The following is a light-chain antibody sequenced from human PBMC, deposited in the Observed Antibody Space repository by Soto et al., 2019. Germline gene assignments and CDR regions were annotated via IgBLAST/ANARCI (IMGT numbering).Light chain of an antibody. V-gene: IGKV1-39*01. J-gene: IGKJ2*01. Sequence: DIQMTQSPSSLSASVGDRVTITCRASQSISSYLNWYQQKPGKAPKLLIYAASSLQSGVPSRFSDSRSVPDLPLPISSLQPEEFGTYYCQQSYSTPYTFGQGTKLEIK. CDR2: AAS. CDR3: QQSYSTPYT. CDR1: QSISSY.